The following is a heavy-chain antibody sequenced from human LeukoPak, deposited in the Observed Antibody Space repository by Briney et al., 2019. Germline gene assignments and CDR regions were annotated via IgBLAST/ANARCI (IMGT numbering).Heavy chain of an antibody. Sequence: PGGSLRLSCAASGFTFSTYAVTWVRQAPGKGLEWASIITRSGGTYYADSVKGRFTISRDNSKDTLYLQMNSLRAEDTAVYYCAKWSPYGGNPGYWGQGTLVTVSS. D-gene: IGHD4-23*01. CDR3: AKWSPYGGNPGY. CDR2: ITRSGGT. V-gene: IGHV3-23*01. J-gene: IGHJ4*02. CDR1: GFTFSTYA.